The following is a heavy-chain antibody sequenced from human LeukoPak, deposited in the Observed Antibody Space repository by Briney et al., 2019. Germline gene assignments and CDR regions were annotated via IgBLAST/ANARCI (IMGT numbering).Heavy chain of an antibody. CDR3: ARGGYSGYDFNWFDP. J-gene: IGHJ5*02. CDR1: GRSISSSSYY. D-gene: IGHD5-12*01. V-gene: IGHV4-39*01. Sequence: SDTLSLTCTVSGRSISSSSYYWAWIRQPPGKGLEWIGSIYYSGSTYYNPCLKSRVTISVDTSKSQFSLKLRSVTAADTAVYYCARGGYSGYDFNWFDPWGQGTLVTVSS. CDR2: IYYSGST.